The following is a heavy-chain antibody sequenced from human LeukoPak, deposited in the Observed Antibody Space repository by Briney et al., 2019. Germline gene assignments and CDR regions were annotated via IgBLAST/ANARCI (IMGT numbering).Heavy chain of an antibody. CDR3: ARGDKGGYGDYGAWFDP. CDR1: GFTVSSNY. Sequence: GGSLRLSCAASGFTVSSNYMSWVRQAPGKGLEWVSVIYSGGSTYYADSVKGRFTISRDNSKNTLYLQMNSLRAEDTAVYYCARGDKGGYGDYGAWFDPWGQGTLVTVSS. J-gene: IGHJ5*02. D-gene: IGHD4-17*01. CDR2: IYSGGST. V-gene: IGHV3-53*01.